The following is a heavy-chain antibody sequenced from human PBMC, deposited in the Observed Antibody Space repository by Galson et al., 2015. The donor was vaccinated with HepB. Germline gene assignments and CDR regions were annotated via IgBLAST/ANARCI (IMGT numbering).Heavy chain of an antibody. CDR2: INPNSGGT. V-gene: IGHV1-2*02. J-gene: IGHJ3*02. Sequence: VKVSCKASGYTFTGYYMHWVRQAPGQGLEWMGWINPNSGGTNYAQKFQGRVTMTRDTSISTAYMELSRLRSDDTAVYYCASQDGYSSSWYASFFDIWGQGTMVTVSS. CDR3: ASQDGYSSSWYASFFDI. D-gene: IGHD6-13*01. CDR1: GYTFTGYY.